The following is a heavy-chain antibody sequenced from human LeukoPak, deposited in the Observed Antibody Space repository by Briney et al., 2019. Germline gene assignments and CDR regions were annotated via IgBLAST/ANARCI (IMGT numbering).Heavy chain of an antibody. CDR3: AKGLEPATDVKQTFDF. J-gene: IGHJ4*02. CDR1: GFTFSSYW. Sequence: SGGSLRLSCAASGFTFSSYWMSWVRQGPGKGLEWVSAISSSGDKTHYVDSVKGRFTISRDNSRNTVYLQMNSLRVEDAALYYCAKGLEPATDVKQTFDFWGQGALVTVSS. D-gene: IGHD1-26*01. V-gene: IGHV3-23*01. CDR2: ISSSGDKT.